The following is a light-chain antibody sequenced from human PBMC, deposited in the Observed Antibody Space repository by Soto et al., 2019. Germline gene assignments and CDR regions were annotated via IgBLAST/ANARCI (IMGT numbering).Light chain of an antibody. CDR3: CSYAGSSSVV. Sequence: QSVLTQPASVSGSPGQSITISCTGTSSEVGSYNLVSWYQQHPGKAPKLMIYDVSKRPSGVSNRFSGSKSGNTASLTISGLQAEDEADYYCCSYAGSSSVVFGGGTKLTVL. CDR2: DVS. CDR1: SSEVGSYNL. V-gene: IGLV2-23*02. J-gene: IGLJ2*01.